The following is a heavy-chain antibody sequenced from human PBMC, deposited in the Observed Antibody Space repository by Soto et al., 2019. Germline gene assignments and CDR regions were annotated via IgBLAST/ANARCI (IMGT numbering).Heavy chain of an antibody. CDR2: IYPGDSDT. Sequence: PGESLKISCKGSGYSFTSYWIGWVRQMPGKGLEWMGIIYPGDSDTRYSPSFQGQVTISADKSISTAYLQWSSLKASYTAMYYCARHGAVAGRLIDYWGQGTLVTVSS. D-gene: IGHD6-19*01. J-gene: IGHJ4*02. V-gene: IGHV5-51*01. CDR1: GYSFTSYW. CDR3: ARHGAVAGRLIDY.